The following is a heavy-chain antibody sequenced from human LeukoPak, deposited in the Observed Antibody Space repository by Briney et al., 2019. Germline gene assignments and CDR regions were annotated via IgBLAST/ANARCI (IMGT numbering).Heavy chain of an antibody. CDR2: ISSSSSYI. V-gene: IGHV3-21*01. D-gene: IGHD6-19*01. Sequence: RGSLRLSCAASGFTFSSYSMNWVRQAPGKGLEWVSSISSSSSYIYYADSVKGRFTISRDNAKNSLYLQMNSLRAEDTAVYYCAREPSSGWRDDLDYWGQGTLVTVSS. CDR3: AREPSSGWRDDLDY. CDR1: GFTFSSYS. J-gene: IGHJ4*02.